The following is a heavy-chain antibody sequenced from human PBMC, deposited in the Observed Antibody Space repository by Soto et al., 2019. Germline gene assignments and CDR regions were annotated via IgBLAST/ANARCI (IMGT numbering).Heavy chain of an antibody. V-gene: IGHV1-2*02. CDR2: IGPASGDT. CDR1: GYTFTGHY. J-gene: IGHJ6*02. D-gene: IGHD2-8*02. CDR3: ARGTELRFCTGDTCPGMDV. Sequence: ASVKVSCKASGYTFTGHYIHWVRQAPGQGPEWMGEIGPASGDTRYAQKFQGRVTMTRDTSITTVYMELNSLRAEDTAVYYCARGTELRFCTGDTCPGMDVWGHGTTVTVSS.